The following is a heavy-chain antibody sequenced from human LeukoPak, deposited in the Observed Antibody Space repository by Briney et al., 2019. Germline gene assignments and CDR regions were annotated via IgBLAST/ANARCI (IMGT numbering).Heavy chain of an antibody. CDR2: ISSSSSYI. D-gene: IGHD6-13*01. V-gene: IGHV3-21*01. J-gene: IGHJ6*02. CDR3: ARQQLVPGYYYYGMDV. CDR1: GFTFSSYS. Sequence: PGGSLRLSCAASGFTFSSYSMNWVRQAPGKGLEWVSSISSSSSYIYYADSVKGRFTISRDNAKNSLYLQMNSLRAEDTAVYYCARQQLVPGYYYYGMDVWGQGTTVTVSS.